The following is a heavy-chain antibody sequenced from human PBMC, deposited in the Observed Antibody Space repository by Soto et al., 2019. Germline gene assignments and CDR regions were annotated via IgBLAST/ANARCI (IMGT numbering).Heavy chain of an antibody. Sequence: PSDTLSPTCHAYGGPFSGSYWSWIRKPPGKGLEWIGEINHSGSTNYNPSLKSRVTISVDTSKNQFSQKLSSVTAADTAVYYCARVKGLADTYYYYYGMDVWGQGTTVT. J-gene: IGHJ6*02. CDR2: INHSGST. CDR1: GGPFSGSY. D-gene: IGHD6-19*01. CDR3: ARVKGLADTYYYYYGMDV. V-gene: IGHV4-34*01.